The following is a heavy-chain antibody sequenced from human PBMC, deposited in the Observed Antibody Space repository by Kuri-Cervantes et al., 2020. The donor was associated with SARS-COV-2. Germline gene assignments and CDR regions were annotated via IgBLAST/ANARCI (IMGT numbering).Heavy chain of an antibody. Sequence: ESLKISCAASGFTFSSYWMSWVRQAPGKGLEWIGEINHSGSTNYNPSLKSRVTISVDTSKNQFSLKLSSVTAADKAVYYCARSPPPIVGAPFDYWGQGTLVTVSS. J-gene: IGHJ4*02. CDR1: GFTFSSYW. D-gene: IGHD1-26*01. CDR3: ARSPPPIVGAPFDY. CDR2: INHSGST. V-gene: IGHV4-34*01.